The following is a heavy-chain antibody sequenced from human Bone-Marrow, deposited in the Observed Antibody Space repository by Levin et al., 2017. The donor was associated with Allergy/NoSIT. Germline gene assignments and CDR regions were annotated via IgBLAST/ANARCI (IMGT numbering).Heavy chain of an antibody. CDR2: IYSGGST. J-gene: IGHJ6*02. CDR1: GFTISSNY. V-gene: IGHV3-53*01. CDR3: ARVLRLGDGMDV. Sequence: PGGSLRLSCAASGFTISSNYMSWVRQAPGKGLEWVSVIYSGGSTYYADSVKGRFTISRDNSKNTLYLQMNSLRAEDTAVYYCARVLRLGDGMDVWGQGTTVTVSS. D-gene: IGHD3-16*01.